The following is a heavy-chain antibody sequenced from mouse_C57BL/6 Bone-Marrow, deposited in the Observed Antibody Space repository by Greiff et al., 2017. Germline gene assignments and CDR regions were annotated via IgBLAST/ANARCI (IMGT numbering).Heavy chain of an antibody. CDR1: GYSITSGYY. CDR3: ARGGGYTTGYFDV. CDR2: ISYDGSN. D-gene: IGHD1-1*01. J-gene: IGHJ1*03. V-gene: IGHV3-6*01. Sequence: EVQVVESGPGLVKPSQSLSLPCSVTGYSITSGYYWNWIRQFPGNKLEWMGYISYDGSNNYNPSLKNRISITRDPSKNQFFLKLNSVTTEDTATYYCARGGGYTTGYFDVWGTGTTVTVSS.